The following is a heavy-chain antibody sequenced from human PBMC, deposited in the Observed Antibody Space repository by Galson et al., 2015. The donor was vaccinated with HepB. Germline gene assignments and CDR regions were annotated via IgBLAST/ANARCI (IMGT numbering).Heavy chain of an antibody. CDR2: ISAYNGNT. D-gene: IGHD6-13*01. J-gene: IGHJ3*02. Sequence: SVKVSCKASGYTFTSYGISWVRQAPGQGLEWMGWISAYNGNTNYAQKLQGRVTMTTDTSTSTAYMELRSLRSDDTAVYYCATDLPYSSSWYRAFDIWGQGTMVTVSS. CDR1: GYTFTSYG. V-gene: IGHV1-18*04. CDR3: ATDLPYSSSWYRAFDI.